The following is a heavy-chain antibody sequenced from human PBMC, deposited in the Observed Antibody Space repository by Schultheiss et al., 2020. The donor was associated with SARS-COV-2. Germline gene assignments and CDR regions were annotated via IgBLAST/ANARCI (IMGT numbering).Heavy chain of an antibody. V-gene: IGHV3-15*01. D-gene: IGHD2-2*01. Sequence: GGSLRLSCAASGFTFSSYEMNWVRQAPGKGLEWVGRIKSKTDGGTTDYAAPVKGRFTISRDDSKNTLYLQMNSLRADDTAVYFCAKERGVVVPAANFDYWGQGTLVTVSS. J-gene: IGHJ4*02. CDR1: GFTFSSYE. CDR2: IKSKTDGGTT. CDR3: AKERGVVVPAANFDY.